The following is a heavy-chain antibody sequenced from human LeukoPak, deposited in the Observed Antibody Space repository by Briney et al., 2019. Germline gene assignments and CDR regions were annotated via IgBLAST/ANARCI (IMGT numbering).Heavy chain of an antibody. CDR3: ARVFISTVITPPDY. J-gene: IGHJ4*02. CDR1: GYTFTGYY. CDR2: INPNSGGT. Sequence: ASVKVSCKASGYTFTGYYMHWVRQAPGQGLEWMGWINPNSGGTNYAQKFQGRVTMTRDTSISTAYMELSRLRSDDTAVYFCARVFISTVITPPDYWGKGTLVTVSS. D-gene: IGHD4-23*01. V-gene: IGHV1-2*02.